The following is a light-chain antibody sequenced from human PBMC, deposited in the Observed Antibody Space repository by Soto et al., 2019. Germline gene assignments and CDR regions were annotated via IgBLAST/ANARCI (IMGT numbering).Light chain of an antibody. CDR1: ESIDSW. V-gene: IGKV1-5*03. J-gene: IGKJ1*01. Sequence: DIQMTQSPSTLSASVGDRVTITCRASESIDSWLAWHQQKPGRAPKLLISKASSLESGVPSRFSGSGFGTEFTLTISSLQPDDFATYYGQQYNSYRAFGQGTKVEI. CDR3: QQYNSYRA. CDR2: KAS.